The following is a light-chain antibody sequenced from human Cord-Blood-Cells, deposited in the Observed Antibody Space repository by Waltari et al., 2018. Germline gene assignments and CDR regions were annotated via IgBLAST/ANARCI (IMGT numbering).Light chain of an antibody. CDR3: QQSYSTPVT. Sequence: DIQMTQSPSSLSASVGDRVTITCRASQSISSYLNWYQQKPGKAPKLLIHAASSLQSGVPSRFSGSGSWTDFTLTISSLQPEDFATYYCQQSYSTPVTFGPGTKVDIK. CDR2: AAS. CDR1: QSISSY. J-gene: IGKJ3*01. V-gene: IGKV1-39*01.